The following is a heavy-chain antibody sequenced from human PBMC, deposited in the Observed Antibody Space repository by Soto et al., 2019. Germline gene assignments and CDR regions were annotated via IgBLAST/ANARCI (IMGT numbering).Heavy chain of an antibody. CDR3: AREGIAAAAGMDV. CDR2: INHSGST. D-gene: IGHD6-13*01. Sequence: SETLSLTCAVYGGSFSGYYWSWIRQPPGKGLEWIGEINHSGSTNYNPSLKSRVTISVDTSKNQFSLKLSSVTAADTAVYYCAREGIAAAAGMDVWGQGTTVTVSS. CDR1: GGSFSGYY. J-gene: IGHJ6*02. V-gene: IGHV4-34*01.